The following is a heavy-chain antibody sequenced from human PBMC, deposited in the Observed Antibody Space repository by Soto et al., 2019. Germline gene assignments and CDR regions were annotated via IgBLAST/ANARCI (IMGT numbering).Heavy chain of an antibody. D-gene: IGHD2-21*02. CDR1: GGSVSSGSYY. Sequence: SETLSLTCTVSGGSVSSGSYYWSWIRQPPGKGLEWIGYIYYSGSTNYNPSLKSRVTISVDTSKNQFSLKLSSVTAADTAVYYCVAKSELAYCGGDCYSYWGQGTLVTVSS. V-gene: IGHV4-61*01. CDR2: IYYSGST. CDR3: VAKSELAYCGGDCYSY. J-gene: IGHJ4*02.